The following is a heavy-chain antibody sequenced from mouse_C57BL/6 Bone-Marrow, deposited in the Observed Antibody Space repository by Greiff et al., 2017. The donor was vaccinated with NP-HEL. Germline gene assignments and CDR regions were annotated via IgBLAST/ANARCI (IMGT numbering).Heavy chain of an antibody. CDR3: ARGRQLRLRGTWCAY. CDR2: INPSSGYT. CDR1: GYTFTSYW. Sequence: VQLQQSGAELAKPGASVKLSCKASGYTFTSYWMHWVKQRPGQGLEWIGYINPSSGYTKYNQKFKDKATLTADKSSSTAYMQLSSLTYEDSAVYYCARGRQLRLRGTWCAYWGQGTLVTVSA. D-gene: IGHD3-2*02. J-gene: IGHJ3*01. V-gene: IGHV1-7*01.